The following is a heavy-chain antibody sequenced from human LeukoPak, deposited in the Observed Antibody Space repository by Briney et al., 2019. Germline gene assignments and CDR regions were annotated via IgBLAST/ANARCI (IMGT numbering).Heavy chain of an antibody. CDR3: ARDKYFDSTTYYPRFDY. CDR1: GFTFSSYW. V-gene: IGHV3-7*04. CDR2: IKQDGGEK. D-gene: IGHD3-22*01. Sequence: GGSLRLSCAASGFTFSSYWMSWVRQAPGKGLEWVANIKQDGGEKYYVDSVKGRFTISRDNAKTSLYLQTTSLRAEDTAVYYCARDKYFDSTTYYPRFDYWGQGILVTVSS. J-gene: IGHJ4*02.